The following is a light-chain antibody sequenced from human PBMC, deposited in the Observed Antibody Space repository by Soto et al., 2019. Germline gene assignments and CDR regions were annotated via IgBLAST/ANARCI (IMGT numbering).Light chain of an antibody. CDR3: QQYGSSPT. V-gene: IGKV3-20*01. J-gene: IGKJ5*01. CDR2: GAS. Sequence: IWLTQSPGTLSLSPGERGTLSCMASQSVSNNYLAWYQRKPGQAPRRLIYGASSRATGIPDRFSGSGSGTDFTLTISRLEPEDFAVYYCQQYGSSPTFGEGTRLEIK. CDR1: QSVSNNY.